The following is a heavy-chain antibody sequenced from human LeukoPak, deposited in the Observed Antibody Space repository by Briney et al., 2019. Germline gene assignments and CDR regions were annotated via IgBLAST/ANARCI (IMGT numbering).Heavy chain of an antibody. CDR1: GFTFSGYG. Sequence: GGSLRLSCAASGFTFSGYGMHWVRQAPGKGLESVAVIWYDGSNKYYADSVKGRFTISRDNSKNTLYLQMNSLRAEDTAVYYCAAPQWLVPGTGLHPDYWGQGTLVTVSS. V-gene: IGHV3-33*01. CDR2: IWYDGSNK. D-gene: IGHD6-19*01. J-gene: IGHJ4*02. CDR3: AAPQWLVPGTGLHPDY.